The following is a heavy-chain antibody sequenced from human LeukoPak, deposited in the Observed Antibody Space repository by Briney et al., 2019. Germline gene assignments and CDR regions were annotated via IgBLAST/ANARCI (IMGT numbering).Heavy chain of an antibody. CDR1: GGSISSSSYY. D-gene: IGHD6-13*01. CDR2: IYYSGST. J-gene: IGHJ4*02. Sequence: SETLSHTCTVSGGSISSSSYYWGWIRQPPGKGLEWIGSIYYSGSTYYNPSLKSRVTISVDTSKNQFSLKLSSVTAADTAVYYCARREQLGYFDYWGQGTLVTISS. CDR3: ARREQLGYFDY. V-gene: IGHV4-39*01.